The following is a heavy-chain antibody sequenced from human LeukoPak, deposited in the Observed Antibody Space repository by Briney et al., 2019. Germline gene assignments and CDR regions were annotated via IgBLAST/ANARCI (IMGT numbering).Heavy chain of an antibody. CDR1: GYTFTSYG. CDR2: IIPIFGTA. Sequence: GASVKVSCKASGYTFTSYGISWVRQAPGQGLEWMGGIIPIFGTANYAQKFQGRVTITADESTSTAYMELSSLRSEDTAVYYCARYEWQVSYYYYGMDVWGQGTTVTVSS. CDR3: ARYEWQVSYYYYGMDV. D-gene: IGHD2-8*01. J-gene: IGHJ6*02. V-gene: IGHV1-69*13.